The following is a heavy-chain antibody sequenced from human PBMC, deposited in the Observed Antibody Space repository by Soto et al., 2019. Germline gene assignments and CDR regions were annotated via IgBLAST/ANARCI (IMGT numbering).Heavy chain of an antibody. Sequence: EVQLVESGGGLVQPGGSLRLSCAASGFTVSSNYMSWVRQAPGKGLEWVSVIYSGGSTYYADSVKGRFTISRDNSKNPLYLQMNSLRAEDTAVYYCASSRLAYCGGDCYFDYWGQGTLVTVSS. V-gene: IGHV3-66*01. J-gene: IGHJ4*02. CDR1: GFTVSSNY. CDR3: ASSRLAYCGGDCYFDY. CDR2: IYSGGST. D-gene: IGHD2-21*02.